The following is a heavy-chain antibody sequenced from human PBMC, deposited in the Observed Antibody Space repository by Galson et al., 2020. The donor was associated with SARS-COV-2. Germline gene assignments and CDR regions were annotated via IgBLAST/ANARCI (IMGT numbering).Heavy chain of an antibody. J-gene: IGHJ4*02. CDR1: GFTFSNYW. CDR2: IKQDGTEK. CDR3: ARPRRTNGYYQFDY. D-gene: IGHD2-8*01. V-gene: IGHV3-7*01. Sequence: GESPKISCAASGFTFSNYWMAWVRQAPGKGLEWVANIKQDGTEKYYVDSVKGRFTISRDDAKNSLSLQMNSLRAEDTAVYYCARPRRTNGYYQFDYWGQGTLVTVSS.